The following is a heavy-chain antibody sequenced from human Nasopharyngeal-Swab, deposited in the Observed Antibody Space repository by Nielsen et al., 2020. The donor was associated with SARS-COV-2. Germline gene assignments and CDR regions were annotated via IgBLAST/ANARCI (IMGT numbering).Heavy chain of an antibody. Sequence: VKVSCKASGGTFSSYAISWVRQAPGQGLEWMGGIIPILGIANYAQKFQGRVTITADKSTSTAYMELSSLRSEDTAVYYCARGPVEQSYFDYWGQGTLVTVSS. D-gene: IGHD1-26*01. CDR3: ARGPVEQSYFDY. V-gene: IGHV1-69*10. CDR1: GGTFSSYA. J-gene: IGHJ4*02. CDR2: IIPILGIA.